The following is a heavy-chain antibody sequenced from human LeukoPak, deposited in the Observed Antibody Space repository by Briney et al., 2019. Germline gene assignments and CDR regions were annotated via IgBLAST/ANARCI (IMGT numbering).Heavy chain of an antibody. D-gene: IGHD3-22*01. CDR3: ARARRKWLLPYYMDA. CDR2: INHSGST. CDR1: GGSFSGYY. Sequence: SETLSLTCAVYGGSFSGYYWSWIRQPPGKGLEWIGEINHSGSTNYNPSLKSRVTISVDTSKNQFSLKLSSVTAADTAVYYCARARRKWLLPYYMDAWGKGTTVTVSS. V-gene: IGHV4-34*01. J-gene: IGHJ6*03.